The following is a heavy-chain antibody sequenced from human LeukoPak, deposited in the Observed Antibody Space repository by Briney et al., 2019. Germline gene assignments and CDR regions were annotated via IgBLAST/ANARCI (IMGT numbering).Heavy chain of an antibody. Sequence: PGRSLRLFCAASGFSFSNYAIHWVRQAPGKGLEWVAVISYDRSSQKHADSVKGRFTISRDNSKNTLFLQMNSLRVEDTAVYHCARDHCSGGGCYLNPFDPWGQGTLVTVSP. D-gene: IGHD2-15*01. CDR1: GFSFSNYA. CDR3: ARDHCSGGGCYLNPFDP. J-gene: IGHJ5*02. CDR2: ISYDRSSQ. V-gene: IGHV3-30*01.